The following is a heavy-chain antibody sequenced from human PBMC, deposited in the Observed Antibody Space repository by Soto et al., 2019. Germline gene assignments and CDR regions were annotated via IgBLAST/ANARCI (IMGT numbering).Heavy chain of an antibody. CDR1: GGSVSSGNYY. CDR3: TGMPVTTTNWLDP. D-gene: IGHD3-22*01. V-gene: IGHV4-61*01. Sequence: QMQLQESGPGLVKPAETLSLTCTVSGGSVSSGNYYWSWIRQPPGKGLDWIGYIYNTGRTNYNPSLKSRVTMSLDTSKNQFYLKMDSVTAADTAIYYCTGMPVTTTNWLDPWGQGTLVIVSS. J-gene: IGHJ5*02. CDR2: IYNTGRT.